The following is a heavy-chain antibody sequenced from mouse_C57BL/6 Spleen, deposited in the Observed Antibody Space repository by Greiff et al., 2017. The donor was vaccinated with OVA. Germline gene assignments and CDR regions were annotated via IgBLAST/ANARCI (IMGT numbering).Heavy chain of an antibody. V-gene: IGHV1-80*01. CDR1: GYAFSSYW. Sequence: VKLVESGAELVKPGASVKISCKASGYAFSSYWMNWVKQRPGKGLEWIGQIYPGDGDTNYNGKFKGKATLTADKSSSTAYMQLSSLTSEDSAVYFCARLIDDYAMDYWGQGTSVTVSS. J-gene: IGHJ4*01. CDR3: ARLIDDYAMDY. CDR2: IYPGDGDT.